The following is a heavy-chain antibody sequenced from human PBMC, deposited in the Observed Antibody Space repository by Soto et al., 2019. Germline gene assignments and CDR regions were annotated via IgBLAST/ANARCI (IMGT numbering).Heavy chain of an antibody. Sequence: GGSLRLSCAASGFTFSSYGMHWVRQAPGKGLEWVAVIWYDGSNKYYADSVKGRFTISRDNSKNTLYLQMNSLRAEDTAVYYCARDSAGTAFDYWGQGTLLTVSS. CDR3: ARDSAGTAFDY. V-gene: IGHV3-33*01. D-gene: IGHD1-7*01. CDR2: IWYDGSNK. J-gene: IGHJ4*02. CDR1: GFTFSSYG.